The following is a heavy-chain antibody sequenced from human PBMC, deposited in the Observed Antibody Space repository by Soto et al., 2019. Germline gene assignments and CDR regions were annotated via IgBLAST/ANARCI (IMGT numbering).Heavy chain of an antibody. CDR2: INTGGDT. CDR1: GLTVRRNY. J-gene: IGHJ6*02. V-gene: IGHV3-53*01. CDR3: ATRTAPYHYVMNL. D-gene: IGHD1-1*01. Sequence: GVLRLSCAASGLTVRRNYMTWVRQAPGQGLACVSVINTGGDTYYADSVKGRFTISRDNSKNTLFLQMNSLRAEDTAVYYCATRTAPYHYVMNLWPQGTTVTVSS.